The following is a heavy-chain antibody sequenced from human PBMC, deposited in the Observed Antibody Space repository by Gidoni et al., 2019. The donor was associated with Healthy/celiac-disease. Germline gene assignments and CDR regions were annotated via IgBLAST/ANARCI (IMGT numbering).Heavy chain of an antibody. V-gene: IGHV4-61*02. CDR2: IYTSGST. D-gene: IGHD3-3*01. Sequence: QVQLQESGPGLVKPSQTLSLTCTVSGGSISSGSYYWSWIRQPAGKGLEWIGRIYTSGSTNYNPSLKSRVTISVDTSKNQFSLKLSSVTAADTAVYYCARSYDFWSGYSLYDAFDIWGQGTMVTVSS. CDR1: GGSISSGSYY. J-gene: IGHJ3*02. CDR3: ARSYDFWSGYSLYDAFDI.